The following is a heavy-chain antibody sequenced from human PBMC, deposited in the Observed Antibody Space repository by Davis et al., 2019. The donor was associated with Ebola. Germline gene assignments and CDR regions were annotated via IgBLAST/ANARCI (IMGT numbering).Heavy chain of an antibody. V-gene: IGHV3-74*01. CDR3: AKTGRKTWYSDSSGGPHAFDS. Sequence: GESLKISCAASGFTFSSYWMHWVRQAPEKGLVWVSRINEDGIIKTYADSVKGRFTISRDNSRNTVYLEMYSLRVEDTAVYYCAKTGRKTWYSDSSGGPHAFDSWGQGTLVTVSS. CDR1: GFTFSSYW. CDR2: INEDGIIK. D-gene: IGHD6-6*01. J-gene: IGHJ4*02.